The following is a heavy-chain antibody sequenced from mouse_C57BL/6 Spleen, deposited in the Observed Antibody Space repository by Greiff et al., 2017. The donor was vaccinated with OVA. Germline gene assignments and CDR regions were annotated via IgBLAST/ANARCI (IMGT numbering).Heavy chain of an antibody. CDR3: AREVLLRFYAMDY. Sequence: QVQLQQPGAELVKPGASVKMSCKASGYTFTSYWITWVKQRPGQGLEWIGDIYPGSGSTNYNEKFKSKATLTVDTSSSTAYMQLSSLTSEDSAVYYCAREVLLRFYAMDYWGQGTSVTVSS. J-gene: IGHJ4*01. CDR2: IYPGSGST. V-gene: IGHV1-55*01. D-gene: IGHD1-1*01. CDR1: GYTFTSYW.